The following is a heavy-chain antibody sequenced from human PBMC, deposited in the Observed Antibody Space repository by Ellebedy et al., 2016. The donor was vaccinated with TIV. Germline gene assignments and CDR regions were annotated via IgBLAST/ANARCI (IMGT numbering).Heavy chain of an antibody. V-gene: IGHV3-23*01. D-gene: IGHD5-12*01. CDR3: ATERSGYDFDY. J-gene: IGHJ4*02. Sequence: PGGSLRLSCAASGFTFSSYAMIWVRQAPGKGLEWVSTVSSSCYNTFYADSVKGRFTVSRDNSKNTLYLQMNSLRTEDTAVYYCATERSGYDFDYWGQGTLVTVSA. CDR1: GFTFSSYA. CDR2: VSSSCYNT.